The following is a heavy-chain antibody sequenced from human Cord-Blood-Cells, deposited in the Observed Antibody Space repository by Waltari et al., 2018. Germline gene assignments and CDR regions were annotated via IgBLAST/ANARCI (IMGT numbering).Heavy chain of an antibody. J-gene: IGHJ4*02. CDR2: IKQDGNEK. CDR1: GFTFSSYW. D-gene: IGHD3-10*01. Sequence: EVQLVESGGGLVQPGGSPRLSCAASGFTFSSYWMSWVRQAPGKGLDGVDNIKQDGNEKDYVDSVKGRFTISRDNAKNSLYLQMNSLRAEDTAVYYCARDVEVRGAYFDYWGQGTLVTVSS. CDR3: ARDVEVRGAYFDY. V-gene: IGHV3-7*01.